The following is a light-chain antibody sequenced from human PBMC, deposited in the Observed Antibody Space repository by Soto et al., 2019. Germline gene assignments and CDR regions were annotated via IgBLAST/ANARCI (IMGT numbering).Light chain of an antibody. CDR1: SFDVGAYNN. J-gene: IGLJ1*01. CDR3: SSYTSSSTYV. CDR2: EVS. Sequence: QSALTQPASVSGSPGQSITISCTGTSFDVGAYNNVSWYQQHPGKAPKLMIYEVSNRPSGVSNRFSGSKSGNTASLTISGLQAEDEADYYCSSYTSSSTYVFGTGTKLTVL. V-gene: IGLV2-14*01.